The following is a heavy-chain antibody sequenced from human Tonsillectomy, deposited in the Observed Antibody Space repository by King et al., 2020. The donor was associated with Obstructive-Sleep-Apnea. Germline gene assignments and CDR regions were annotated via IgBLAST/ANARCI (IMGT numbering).Heavy chain of an antibody. Sequence: VQLVESGGGLVQPGGSLRLSCAASGFTFRTSWMHLVRQAPGKVLVWVSRINSDGSSKIYADFVKGRFTISRDNAKNTLYLQMNSLRAEDTAVYYCARDRGGAGPTTTDYWGQGTLVTVSS. J-gene: IGHJ4*02. V-gene: IGHV3-74*01. CDR1: GFTFRTSW. D-gene: IGHD1-26*01. CDR2: INSDGSSK. CDR3: ARDRGGAGPTTTDY.